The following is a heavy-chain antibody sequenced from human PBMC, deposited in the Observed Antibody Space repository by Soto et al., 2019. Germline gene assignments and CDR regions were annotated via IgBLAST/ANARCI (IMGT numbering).Heavy chain of an antibody. D-gene: IGHD6-6*01. CDR3: ATVHSTSRSFDY. CDR1: GFTLSMSA. Sequence: GGSLRLSCAASGFTLSMSAMTWVRQAPGKGLEWVSTTGLNGRTTYYADSVKGRFTVSRDNSKNTLDLHMSSLRAEDTAVYYCATVHSTSRSFDYWGQGTLVTVSS. V-gene: IGHV3-23*01. CDR2: TGLNGRTT. J-gene: IGHJ4*02.